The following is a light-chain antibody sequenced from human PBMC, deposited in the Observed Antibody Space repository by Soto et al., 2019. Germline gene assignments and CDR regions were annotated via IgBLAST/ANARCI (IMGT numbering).Light chain of an antibody. CDR3: AAWDDSLSGRV. CDR2: RTN. CDR1: SSNIGSNI. J-gene: IGLJ3*02. Sequence: QSVLTQPPSASGTPGQRVSITCSGSSSNIGSNIVNWYQQLPGRAPKLLIYRTNQRPSGVPDRFSGSKSGTSASLAISGLRSEDEADYYCAAWDDSLSGRVFGGGTKLTVL. V-gene: IGLV1-47*01.